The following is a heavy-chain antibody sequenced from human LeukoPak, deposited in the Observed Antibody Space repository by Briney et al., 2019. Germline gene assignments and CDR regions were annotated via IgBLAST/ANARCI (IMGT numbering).Heavy chain of an antibody. J-gene: IGHJ6*03. CDR2: VSGSGGAT. V-gene: IGHV3-23*01. D-gene: IGHD1-1*01. CDR1: GFTFNKYA. Sequence: GGSLRLSCAASGFTFNKYAMSWVRQAPGMGLEWLSYVSGSGGATYYADSVKGRSTISRDNSKNTVYLQMGSLRAEDTAVYYCAKNRGGTYKYYMDVWGNGTTVTVSS. CDR3: AKNRGGTYKYYMDV.